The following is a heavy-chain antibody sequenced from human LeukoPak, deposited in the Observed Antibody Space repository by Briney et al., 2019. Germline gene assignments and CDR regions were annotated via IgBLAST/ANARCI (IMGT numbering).Heavy chain of an antibody. J-gene: IGHJ5*02. Sequence: GGSLRLSCAASGFTFSSYGMHWVRQAPGKGLEWVAFIRYDGSNKYYADSVKGRFTISRDNSKNTLYPQMNSLRAEDTAVYYCAKPPGSGSYYNAISLNWFDPWGQGTLVTVSS. D-gene: IGHD3-10*01. CDR3: AKPPGSGSYYNAISLNWFDP. CDR2: IRYDGSNK. CDR1: GFTFSSYG. V-gene: IGHV3-30*02.